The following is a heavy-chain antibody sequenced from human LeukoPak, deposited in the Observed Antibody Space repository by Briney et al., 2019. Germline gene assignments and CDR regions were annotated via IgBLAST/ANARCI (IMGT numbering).Heavy chain of an antibody. D-gene: IGHD3-16*01. Sequence: SETLSLTCTVSGGSISSYYWSWIRQPPGKGLEWIGYIYYSGSTNHNPSLKSRVTISVDTSKNQFSLKLSSVTAADTAVYYCARAYPEYYFDYWGQGTLVTVSS. CDR1: GGSISSYY. V-gene: IGHV4-59*01. J-gene: IGHJ4*02. CDR3: ARAYPEYYFDY. CDR2: IYYSGST.